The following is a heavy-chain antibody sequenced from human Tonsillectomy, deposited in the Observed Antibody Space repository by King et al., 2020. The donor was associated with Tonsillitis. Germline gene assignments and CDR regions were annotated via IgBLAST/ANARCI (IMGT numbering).Heavy chain of an antibody. CDR1: GGSISSSSYF. Sequence: QLQESGPGLVKPSETLSLTCKVSGGSISSSSYFWDWIRQPPGKGLEWIGSIYYIGSTYYNPALKSRVTISVDTSKKQFSLKLSSVTAADTAVYYCARRATGIVVVPATRDAFDIWGQGTMVTVSS. CDR3: ARRATGIVVVPATRDAFDI. V-gene: IGHV4-39*01. D-gene: IGHD2-2*01. CDR2: IYYIGST. J-gene: IGHJ3*02.